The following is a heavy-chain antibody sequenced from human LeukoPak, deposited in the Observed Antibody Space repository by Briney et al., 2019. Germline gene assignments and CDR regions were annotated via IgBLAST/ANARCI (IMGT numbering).Heavy chain of an antibody. CDR3: AREGYGSGSPHFDY. CDR2: ISYDGSNK. Sequence: PGGCLRLSCAASGFTFSDYAMHWVRQAPGKGLEWVAVISYDGSNKYYADSVKGRLTIYRDNSKNTLYLQMSSLRAEDTALYYCAREGYGSGSPHFDYWGQGTLVTVSS. CDR1: GFTFSDYA. D-gene: IGHD3-10*01. J-gene: IGHJ4*02. V-gene: IGHV3-30-3*01.